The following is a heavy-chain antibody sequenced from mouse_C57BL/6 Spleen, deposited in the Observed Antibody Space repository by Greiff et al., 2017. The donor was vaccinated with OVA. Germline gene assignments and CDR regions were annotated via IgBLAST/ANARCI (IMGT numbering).Heavy chain of an antibody. D-gene: IGHD2-4*01. CDR1: GYSFTGYY. CDR3: ARRGDYGYYYAMDY. V-gene: IGHV1-42*01. Sequence: EVQLQQSGPELVKPGASVKISCKASGYSFTGYYMNWVKQSPEKSLEWIGEINPSTGGTTYNQKFKAKATLTVDKSSSTAYMQLKSLTSEYSAVYYCARRGDYGYYYAMDYWGQGTSVTVSS. CDR2: INPSTGGT. J-gene: IGHJ4*01.